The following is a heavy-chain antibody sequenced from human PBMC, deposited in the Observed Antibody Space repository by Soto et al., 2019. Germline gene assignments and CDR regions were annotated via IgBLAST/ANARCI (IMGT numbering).Heavy chain of an antibody. CDR1: GFTFSSYA. D-gene: IGHD2-15*01. CDR3: AKDAAFGYCSGGSCYSFDY. CDR2: ISGSGGSA. V-gene: IGHV3-23*01. Sequence: GGSLRLSCAASGFTFSSYAMSWVRQAPGKGLEWVSAISGSGGSAYYADSVKGRFTISRDNSKNTLYLQMNSLRAEDTAVYYCAKDAAFGYCSGGSCYSFDYWGQGTLVTVSS. J-gene: IGHJ4*02.